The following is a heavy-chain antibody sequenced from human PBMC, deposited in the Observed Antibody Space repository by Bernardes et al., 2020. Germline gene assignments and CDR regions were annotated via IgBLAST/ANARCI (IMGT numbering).Heavy chain of an antibody. J-gene: IGHJ5*02. CDR1: GYTFTGYH. Sequence: SVKVSCKASGYTFTGYHMHSVRQAPGQGLAWMGWINPNSCDTDHAQKFQGRVTMTRDTSITTAYMELNRLRSDDTAVYYCARDGGAVAGTGWFGPWGQGTLVIVSS. V-gene: IGHV1-2*02. CDR3: ARDGGAVAGTGWFGP. CDR2: INPNSCDT. D-gene: IGHD6-19*01.